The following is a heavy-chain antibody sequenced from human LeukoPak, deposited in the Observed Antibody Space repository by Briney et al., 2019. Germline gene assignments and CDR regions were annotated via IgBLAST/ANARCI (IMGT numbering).Heavy chain of an antibody. CDR1: GFTFSSYS. CDR3: AREFKRYCSGGSCYFDY. D-gene: IGHD2-15*01. J-gene: IGHJ4*02. V-gene: IGHV3-21*01. CDR2: ISSSSSYI. Sequence: GGSLRLSCAASGFTFSSYSMNWVRQAPGKGLEWVSSISSSSSYIYYADSVKGRFTISRDNSKNTLYLQMNSLRAEDTAVYYCAREFKRYCSGGSCYFDYWGQGTLATVSS.